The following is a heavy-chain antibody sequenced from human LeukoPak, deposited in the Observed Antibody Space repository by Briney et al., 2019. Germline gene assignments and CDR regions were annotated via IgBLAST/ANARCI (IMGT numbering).Heavy chain of an antibody. CDR3: AREVAAGSYKGFDY. V-gene: IGHV4-34*01. D-gene: IGHD6-19*01. CDR1: GGSFSGYY. Sequence: SETLSLTCAVYGGSFSGYYWSWIRQPPGKGLEWIGEINHSGSTNYNPSLKSRVTMSVDTSKNQFSLNVNSVTAADTAIYYCAREVAAGSYKGFDYWGQGILVTVSS. CDR2: INHSGST. J-gene: IGHJ4*02.